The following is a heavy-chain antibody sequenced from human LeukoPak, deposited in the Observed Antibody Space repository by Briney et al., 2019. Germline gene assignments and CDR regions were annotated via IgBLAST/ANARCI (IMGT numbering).Heavy chain of an antibody. CDR2: IKQDGSEK. Sequence: PGGSLRDSCASSGFTFSSYWMSWVRQAPGKGLEWVANIKQDGSEKYYVDSVKGRLTISRDNAKKSLYLQMNSLRAEDTAVYYCAREKHDGGPLYYCDSWGQGTLVSVSS. CDR3: AREKHDGGPLYYCDS. J-gene: IGHJ4*02. V-gene: IGHV3-7*01. CDR1: GFTFSSYW. D-gene: IGHD4-23*01.